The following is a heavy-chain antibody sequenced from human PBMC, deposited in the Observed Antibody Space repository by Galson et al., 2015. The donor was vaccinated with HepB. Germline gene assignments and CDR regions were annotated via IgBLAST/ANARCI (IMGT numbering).Heavy chain of an antibody. CDR3: ASREVSTVLTPLVYYYYDGMDV. CDR2: IIAIFGTA. D-gene: IGHD4/OR15-4a*01. J-gene: IGHJ6*02. CDR1: GGTLSSHA. Sequence: SVKVSCKASGGTLSSHAISWVRQAPGQGLEWMGGIIAIFGTAKYAQKFQDRVTITADEPTSTASMELSSLRSEDTAVYYCASREVSTVLTPLVYYYYDGMDVWGQGTTVTVSS. V-gene: IGHV1-69*13.